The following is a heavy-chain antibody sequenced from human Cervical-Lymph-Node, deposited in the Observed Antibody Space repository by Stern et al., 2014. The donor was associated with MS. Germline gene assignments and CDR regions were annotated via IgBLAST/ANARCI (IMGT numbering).Heavy chain of an antibody. Sequence: MQLVESGGGVVQPGRSLRLSCAASGFTFSSLAMHWVRQAPGKGLEWVSLISYDGSKEDYADSVKGRFTISRDNSKNTLYLQLNSLRVEDTAVYYSATKAPPYCSGASCYEYWGQGTLVTVSS. CDR3: ATKAPPYCSGASCYEY. D-gene: IGHD2-15*01. V-gene: IGHV3-30*04. J-gene: IGHJ4*02. CDR2: ISYDGSKE. CDR1: GFTFSSLA.